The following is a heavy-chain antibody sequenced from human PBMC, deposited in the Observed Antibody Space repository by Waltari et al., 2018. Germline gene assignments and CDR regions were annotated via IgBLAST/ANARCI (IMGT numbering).Heavy chain of an antibody. J-gene: IGHJ6*03. V-gene: IGHV3-48*04. CDR2: ISSSSSTI. CDR1: GFAFSISS. CDR3: ARGVDYMDV. Sequence: EVQLVESGGGLVQPGGSLRLSCAASGFAFSISSMNWVRQAPGKGLEWVSYISSSSSTIYYADSVKGRFTISRDNAKNSLYLQMNSLRAEDTAVYYCARGVDYMDVWGKGTTVTVSS. D-gene: IGHD2-2*01.